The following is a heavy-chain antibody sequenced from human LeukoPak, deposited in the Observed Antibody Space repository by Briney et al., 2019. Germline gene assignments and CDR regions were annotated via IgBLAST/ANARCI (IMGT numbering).Heavy chain of an antibody. CDR3: AKDTAIRSGSYYRYFDY. D-gene: IGHD1-26*01. CDR1: GFTFDDYA. V-gene: IGHV3-9*01. CDR2: ISWNSDSI. Sequence: GRSLRLSCAASGFTFDDYAMHWVRHAPGKGLEWVSGISWNSDSIGYADSVKGRFTISRDNAKNSLYLQMNSLRAEDTALYYCAKDTAIRSGSYYRYFDYWGQGTLVTVSS. J-gene: IGHJ4*02.